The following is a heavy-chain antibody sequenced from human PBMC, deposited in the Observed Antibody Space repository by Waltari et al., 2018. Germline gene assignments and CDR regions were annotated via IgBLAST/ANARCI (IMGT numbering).Heavy chain of an antibody. CDR3: SGEYYYDSSGYYGIDY. CDR2: FYYSGST. D-gene: IGHD3-22*01. V-gene: IGHV4-39*01. Sequence: GKGLEWIGSFYYSGSTYYNPSLKSRVTISVDTSKNQFSLKLSSVTAADTAVYYCSGEYYYDSSGYYGIDYWGQGTLVTVSS. J-gene: IGHJ4*02.